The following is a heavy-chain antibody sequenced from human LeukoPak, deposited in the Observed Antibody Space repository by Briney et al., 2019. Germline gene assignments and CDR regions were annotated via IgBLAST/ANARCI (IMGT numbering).Heavy chain of an antibody. CDR3: ARHSLSISGNWFDP. V-gene: IGHV4-39*01. D-gene: IGHD6-6*01. CDR2: VYYTGST. J-gene: IGHJ5*02. CDR1: GGSISSTTYY. Sequence: SETLSLTCTVSGGSISSTTYYWGWIRLAPGKGLEWIGTVYYTGSTYYNPSLRSRVTISVDTSKDQFSLYLSSVTGADTALYFCARHSLSISGNWFDPWGQGTLVTVSS.